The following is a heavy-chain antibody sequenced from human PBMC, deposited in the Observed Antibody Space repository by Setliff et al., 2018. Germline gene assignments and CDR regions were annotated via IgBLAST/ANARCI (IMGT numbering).Heavy chain of an antibody. Sequence: SETLSLTCTVSGGSISSYYWSWIRQPPGKGLEWIGYIYYSGSTNYNPSLKSRVTISVDTSKNQFSLKLTSVTAADTAVYFCARSLGSGSYYNSRPFYSDYWGQGTLVTVSS. D-gene: IGHD3-10*01. CDR1: GGSISSYY. CDR2: IYYSGST. J-gene: IGHJ4*02. V-gene: IGHV4-59*08. CDR3: ARSLGSGSYYNSRPFYSDY.